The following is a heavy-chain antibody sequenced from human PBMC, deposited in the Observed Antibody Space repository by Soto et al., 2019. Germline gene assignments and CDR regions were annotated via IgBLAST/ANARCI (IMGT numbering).Heavy chain of an antibody. D-gene: IGHD3-22*01. CDR3: ARGPTDYYDNSANYFLDY. V-gene: IGHV1-18*01. J-gene: IGHJ4*02. Sequence: QVQLVQSGAEVKQPGASVKVSCKASGYTFITYGVSWVRQAPGQGLDWLGWISTYNGNTRYAERLQGRVTMTTDTTTNTAYIELRNRKSDDTAVYYCARGPTDYYDNSANYFLDYWGQGTLVTVSS. CDR2: ISTYNGNT. CDR1: GYTFITYG.